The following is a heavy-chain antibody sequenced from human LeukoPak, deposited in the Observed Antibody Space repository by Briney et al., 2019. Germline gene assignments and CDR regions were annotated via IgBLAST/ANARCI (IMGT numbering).Heavy chain of an antibody. CDR1: VLSLSTSGVG. D-gene: IGHD3-22*01. J-gene: IGHJ3*02. CDR3: AHTQYYYDSGGVDDGFDI. CDR2: IYWNDEK. Sequence: SGPTLVKPTQTLTLTCTLSVLSLSTSGVGVGWIRQPPGKALEWLALIYWNDEKRYSPSLKSRLTITKDTSKIQVVLAMTNVDPVDTATYYCAHTQYYYDSGGVDDGFDIWGQGVMVTVSS. V-gene: IGHV2-5*01.